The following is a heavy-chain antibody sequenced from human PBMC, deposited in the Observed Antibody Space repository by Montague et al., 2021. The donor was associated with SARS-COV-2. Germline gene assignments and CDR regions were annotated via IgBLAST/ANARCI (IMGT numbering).Heavy chain of an antibody. Sequence: SCKASGYTFTGYYIHWVRQAPGRGLEWIAYMSSSGHFASYADSVKGRFTISRDNAKNSLYLQMNSLRAEDTAMYYCARDLWGAQSGMDVWGQGTTVAVSS. V-gene: IGHV3-11*06. D-gene: IGHD1-26*01. CDR1: GYTFTGYY. J-gene: IGHJ6*02. CDR3: ARDLWGAQSGMDV. CDR2: MSSSGHFA.